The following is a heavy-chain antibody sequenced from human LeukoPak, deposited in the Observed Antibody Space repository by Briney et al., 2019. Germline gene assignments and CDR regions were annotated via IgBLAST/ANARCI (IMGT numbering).Heavy chain of an antibody. CDR3: ARAVHYYENSGPDY. D-gene: IGHD3-22*01. Sequence: PGGSLRLSCAASGFTFSSYGMHWVRQAPGKGLEWVAVISYDGSSKYYADSVKGRFTISRDNSKNTLYLQMNSVRPEDTTVYYCARAVHYYENSGPDYWGQGTLVIVSS. CDR2: ISYDGSSK. CDR1: GFTFSSYG. V-gene: IGHV3-30*19. J-gene: IGHJ4*02.